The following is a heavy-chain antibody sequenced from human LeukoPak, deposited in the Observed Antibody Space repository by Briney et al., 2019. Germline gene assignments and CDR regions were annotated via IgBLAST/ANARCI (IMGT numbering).Heavy chain of an antibody. CDR2: ISYDGSNK. J-gene: IGHJ3*02. CDR1: GFTFSSYA. Sequence: GGSLRLSCAASGFTFSSYAMHWVRQAPGKGLEWLAVISYDGSNKYYADSVKGPFTISRDNSKNTLYLQMNSLRAEDTAVYYCARAGGGKGGAFDIWGQGTMVTVSS. V-gene: IGHV3-30*04. D-gene: IGHD3-16*01. CDR3: ARAGGGKGGAFDI.